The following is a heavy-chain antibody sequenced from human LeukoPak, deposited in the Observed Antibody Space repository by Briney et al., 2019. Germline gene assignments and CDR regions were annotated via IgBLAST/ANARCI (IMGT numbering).Heavy chain of an antibody. CDR3: ARDDYVCGSTYYYYYMDV. V-gene: IGHV3-48*01. D-gene: IGHD3-16*01. Sequence: GGSLRLSCAASGFTFSSYSMNWVRQAPRKGLEWVSYISSGSSTIYYADSVEGRFTISRDNAKSSLYLQMNSLRAEDTAVYYCARDDYVCGSTYYYYYMDVWGKGTTVTVSS. CDR2: ISSGSSTI. J-gene: IGHJ6*03. CDR1: GFTFSSYS.